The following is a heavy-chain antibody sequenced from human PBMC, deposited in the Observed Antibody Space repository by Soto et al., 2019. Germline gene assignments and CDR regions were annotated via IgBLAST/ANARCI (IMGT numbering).Heavy chain of an antibody. CDR2: IYYSGST. CDR3: ARDAKRDYYYGMDV. CDR1: GGSISSGGYY. V-gene: IGHV4-31*02. J-gene: IGHJ6*02. Sequence: SETLSLTCTVSGGSISSGGYYWSWIRQHPGKGLEWIGYIYYSGSTYYNPSLKSRVTISVDTSKNQFSLKLSSVTAADTAVYYCARDAKRDYYYGMDVWGQGTTVTVS.